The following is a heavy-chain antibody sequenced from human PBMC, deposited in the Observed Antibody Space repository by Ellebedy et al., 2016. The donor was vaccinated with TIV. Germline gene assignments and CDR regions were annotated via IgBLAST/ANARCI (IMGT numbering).Heavy chain of an antibody. Sequence: AASVKVSCKDSGYTFTSYDLNWVRQATGQGLEYLGWMKPSSGNTGYAQKFQGRVTMTRNTTTSTAYMELSSLRSEDTAVYYGAVGLFDPWGQGTLVTVSS. CDR2: MKPSSGNT. V-gene: IGHV1-8*01. D-gene: IGHD3-10*01. CDR3: AVGLFDP. CDR1: GYTFTSYD. J-gene: IGHJ5*02.